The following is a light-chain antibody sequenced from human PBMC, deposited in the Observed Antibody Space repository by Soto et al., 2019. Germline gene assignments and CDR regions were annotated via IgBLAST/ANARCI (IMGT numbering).Light chain of an antibody. CDR1: SSDVGGYNY. V-gene: IGLV2-14*01. CDR3: SSYTSSSTPYYV. J-gene: IGLJ1*01. Sequence: QSALTQPASVSGSPGQSITISCTGTSSDVGGYNYVSWYQQHPGKAPKLMIYDVSNRPSGVSNRFSGSKSGNTASLTISGLQAEDEADYHCSSYTSSSTPYYVFGTGTKVTVL. CDR2: DVS.